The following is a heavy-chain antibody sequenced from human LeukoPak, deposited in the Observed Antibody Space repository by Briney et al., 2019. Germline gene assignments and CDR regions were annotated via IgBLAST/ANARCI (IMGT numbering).Heavy chain of an antibody. D-gene: IGHD3-22*01. CDR2: IHTSGST. V-gene: IGHV4-4*07. Sequence: SETLSLTCTVSGVSISSYYWSWIRQPAGKGLEWIGHIHTSGSTSYNPSLKSRVTMSVDTSENQFSLKLSSVTAADTAVYYCARDRYYYDSSGYSLFDYWGQGTLVTVSS. CDR3: ARDRYYYDSSGYSLFDY. CDR1: GVSISSYY. J-gene: IGHJ4*02.